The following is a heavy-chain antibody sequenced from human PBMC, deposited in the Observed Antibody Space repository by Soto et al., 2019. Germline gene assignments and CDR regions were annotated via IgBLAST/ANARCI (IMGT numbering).Heavy chain of an antibody. CDR1: GLIFSDVW. Sequence: EVQLVESGGGLVKPGGSLRLSCAASGLIFSDVWMTWVRQAPGKGLELVGRIKTKPDDGTIDYAAPVRGRFTISRDDSKNTLYLQMTSLTPDDTGVYYCTTSNLGVDFWGPGTLVTVSS. V-gene: IGHV3-15*01. J-gene: IGHJ4*02. CDR3: TTSNLGVDF. CDR2: IKTKPDDGTI. D-gene: IGHD1-1*01.